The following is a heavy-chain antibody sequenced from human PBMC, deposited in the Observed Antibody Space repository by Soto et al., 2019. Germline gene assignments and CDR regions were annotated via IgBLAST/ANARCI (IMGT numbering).Heavy chain of an antibody. CDR3: ARGGLEPFDH. D-gene: IGHD1-1*01. CDR2: ISDYGRI. J-gene: IGHJ4*02. V-gene: IGHV3-74*01. Sequence: PGGSLRLSCAASGFTFGNYWMHWVRQAPGKGLVWVSRISDYGRINYADSVKDRFIISRDDAKSELYHQLNDLRAEDTAMYYCARGGLEPFDHWGQGALVTVSS. CDR1: GFTFGNYW.